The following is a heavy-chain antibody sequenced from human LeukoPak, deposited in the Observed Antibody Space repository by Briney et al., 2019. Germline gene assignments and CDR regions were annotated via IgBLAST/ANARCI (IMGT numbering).Heavy chain of an antibody. J-gene: IGHJ4*02. D-gene: IGHD2-2*03. Sequence: SETLSLTCAVYGGSFSGYYWSWIRQPPGKGLEWIGEINHSGSTNYNPSLKSRVTISVDTSKNQFSLKLSSVTAADTAVYYCARWISGRRYYFDYWGQGTLVTVSS. CDR3: ARWISGRRYYFDY. CDR1: GGSFSGYY. CDR2: INHSGST. V-gene: IGHV4-34*01.